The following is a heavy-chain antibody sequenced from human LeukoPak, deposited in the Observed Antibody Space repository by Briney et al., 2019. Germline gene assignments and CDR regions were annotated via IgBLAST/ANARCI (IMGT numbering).Heavy chain of an antibody. CDR2: TKSKTDGGTT. CDR3: TTGGLVSDY. CDR1: GFTFSNAW. Sequence: KTGGSLRLSCAASGFTFSNAWMSWVRQAPGKGLEWVGRTKSKTDGGTTDYAAPVKGRFTISRDDSKNTLYLQMNSLKTEDTAVYYCTTGGLVSDYWGQGTLVTVSS. D-gene: IGHD5/OR15-5a*01. J-gene: IGHJ4*02. V-gene: IGHV3-15*01.